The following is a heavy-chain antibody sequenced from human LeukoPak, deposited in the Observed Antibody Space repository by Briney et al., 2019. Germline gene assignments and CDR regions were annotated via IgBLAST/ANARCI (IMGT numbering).Heavy chain of an antibody. CDR1: GFTFSSYW. D-gene: IGHD5-24*01. CDR3: TRMSREAPGLPDL. J-gene: IGHJ5*02. Sequence: PGGALRLSCAASGFTFSSYWRQSGPQALGEGLVWASSLSPAGSITTSAESVKGRFTISRDNAKNTLYLQIGSLRADDTAVYYCTRMSREAPGLPDLWGQGTLVTVSS. CDR2: LSPAGSIT. V-gene: IGHV3-74*01.